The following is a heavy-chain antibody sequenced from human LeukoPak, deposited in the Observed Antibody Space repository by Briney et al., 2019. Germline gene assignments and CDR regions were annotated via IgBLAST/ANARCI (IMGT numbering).Heavy chain of an antibody. CDR2: IKHDGTEN. CDR1: GFTFSDYW. CDR3: AKDPSMIVVVILDY. D-gene: IGHD3-22*01. V-gene: IGHV3-7*05. J-gene: IGHJ4*02. Sequence: PGGSLRLSCAASGFTFSDYWMSWVRQAPGKGLEWVANIKHDGTENYYVDSLKGRFTISRDNAKNSLYLRMNSLRAEDTAVYYCAKDPSMIVVVILDYWGQGTLVTVSS.